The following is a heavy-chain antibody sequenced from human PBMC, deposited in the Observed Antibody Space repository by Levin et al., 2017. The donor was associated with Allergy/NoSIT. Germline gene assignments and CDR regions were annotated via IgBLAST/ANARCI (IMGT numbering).Heavy chain of an antibody. CDR1: GYTFSAYY. CDR3: ARSYYDYTFDI. V-gene: IGHV1-2*02. CDR2: INPSSGGS. D-gene: IGHD1-26*01. Sequence: ASVKVSCKASGYTFSAYYMHWVRQAPGQGLEWMGWINPSSGGSTYAQKFQGRVTVTRDTSISTAYMELSRLTSDDTAVYYCARSYYDYTFDIWGQGTMVTVSS. J-gene: IGHJ3*02.